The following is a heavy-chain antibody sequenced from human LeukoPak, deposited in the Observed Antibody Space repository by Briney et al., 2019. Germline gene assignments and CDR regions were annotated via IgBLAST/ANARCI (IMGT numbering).Heavy chain of an antibody. V-gene: IGHV1-69*13. J-gene: IGHJ5*02. Sequence: SVKVSCKASGGTFSSYAISWVRQAPGQGLEWMGGIIPIFGTANYAQKFQGRVTITADESTSTAYMELSSLRSEDTAVYYCARGTRTAMVTNWFDPWGQGTLVTVSS. CDR2: IIPIFGTA. CDR3: ARGTRTAMVTNWFDP. D-gene: IGHD5-18*01. CDR1: GGTFSSYA.